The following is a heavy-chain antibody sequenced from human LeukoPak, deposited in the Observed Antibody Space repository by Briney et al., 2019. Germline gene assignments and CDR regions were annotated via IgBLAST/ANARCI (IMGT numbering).Heavy chain of an antibody. CDR2: INSDGSST. V-gene: IGHV3-74*01. J-gene: IGHJ4*02. Sequence: GGSLRLSCAASGFTFSSYWMHWVRQAPGKGLVWVSRINSDGSSTSYAASVKGRFTISRDNAKNTLYLQMNSLRAEDTAVYYCARVDHSSGWLFEGAWYFDYWGQGTLVTVSS. D-gene: IGHD6-19*01. CDR1: GFTFSSYW. CDR3: ARVDHSSGWLFEGAWYFDY.